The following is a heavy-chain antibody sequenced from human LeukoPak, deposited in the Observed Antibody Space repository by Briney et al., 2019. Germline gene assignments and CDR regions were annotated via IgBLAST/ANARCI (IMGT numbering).Heavy chain of an antibody. CDR2: IRYDGSNK. D-gene: IGHD2-2*01. V-gene: IGHV3-30*02. CDR1: GFTFSSYS. J-gene: IGHJ4*02. CDR3: ANGYCSSTSCYGQFGY. Sequence: PGGSLRLSCAASGFTFSSYSLNWVRQAPGKGLEWVAFIRYDGSNKYYADSVKGRFTISRDNSKNTLYLQMNSLRAEDTAVYYCANGYCSSTSCYGQFGYWGQGTLVTVSS.